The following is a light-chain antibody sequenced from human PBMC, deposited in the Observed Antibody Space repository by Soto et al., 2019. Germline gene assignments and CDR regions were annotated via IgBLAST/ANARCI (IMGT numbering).Light chain of an antibody. Sequence: QSVLTQPPSVSGSPGQSVTLSCTGTSSDVGNYNFVSWYQQHPGIAPKLMIYEVSNRPSGVSNRFSASKSGTTASLTVAGLQAEDEADYYCNSYTSRSTVVFGTGTKLTVL. J-gene: IGLJ1*01. CDR2: EVS. CDR3: NSYTSRSTVV. V-gene: IGLV2-14*01. CDR1: SSDVGNYNF.